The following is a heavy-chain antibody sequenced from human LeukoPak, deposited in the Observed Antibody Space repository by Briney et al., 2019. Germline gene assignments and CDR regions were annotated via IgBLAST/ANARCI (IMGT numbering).Heavy chain of an antibody. CDR3: ARPQWLAPYDAFDI. J-gene: IGHJ3*02. D-gene: IGHD6-19*01. Sequence: FCKGSRYNITSYWIGWVRQMPGKGLEWMGIIYPGDSDTRYSPSFQGQVTISADKSISTAYLQWSSLKASDTAMYYCARPQWLAPYDAFDIWGQGTMVTVSS. CDR2: IYPGDSDT. CDR1: RYNITSYW. V-gene: IGHV5-51*01.